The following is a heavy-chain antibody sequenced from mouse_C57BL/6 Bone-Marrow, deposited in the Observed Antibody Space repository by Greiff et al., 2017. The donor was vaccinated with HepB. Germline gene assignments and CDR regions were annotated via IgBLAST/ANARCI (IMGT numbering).Heavy chain of an antibody. CDR3: AGSYGNYYYFDY. CDR1: GYTFTSYT. CDR2: INPSSGYT. Sequence: VQLQQSGAELARPGASVKMSCKASGYTFTSYTMHWVKQRPGQGLEWIGYINPSSGYTKYNQKFKDKATLTADKSSSTDYMQLSSLTSEDSAVYYCAGSYGNYYYFDYWGQGTTLTVSS. D-gene: IGHD2-1*01. V-gene: IGHV1-4*01. J-gene: IGHJ2*01.